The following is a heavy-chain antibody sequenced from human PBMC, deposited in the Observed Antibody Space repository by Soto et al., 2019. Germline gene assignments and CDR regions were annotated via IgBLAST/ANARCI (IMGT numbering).Heavy chain of an antibody. J-gene: IGHJ6*02. CDR3: ARDATVITILHYYYGMDV. V-gene: IGHV3-33*01. D-gene: IGHD3-3*01. CDR2: IWYDGSNK. CDR1: GFTFSSYG. Sequence: QVQLVESGGGVVQPGRSLRLSCAASGFTFSSYGMHWVRQAPGKGVEWVAVIWYDGSNKYYADSVKGRFTISRDNSKNTLYLQMNSLRAEDTAVYYCARDATVITILHYYYGMDVWGQGTTVTVSS.